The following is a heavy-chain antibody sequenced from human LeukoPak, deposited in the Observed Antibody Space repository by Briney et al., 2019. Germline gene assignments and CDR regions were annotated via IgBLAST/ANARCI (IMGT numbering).Heavy chain of an antibody. J-gene: IGHJ6*02. V-gene: IGHV3-43*02. CDR1: GFTFSSYA. CDR3: AKDRDRMGYFYGMDV. Sequence: GWSLTLSCAASGFTFSSYAMHWVRQAPGKGLEWVSLISGDGRKHADSVMRRFTISRDNSKNSLYLQMKSLRTEDTALYYCAKDRDRMGYFYGMDVWGQGTTVTVSS. D-gene: IGHD2-8*01. CDR2: ISGDGR.